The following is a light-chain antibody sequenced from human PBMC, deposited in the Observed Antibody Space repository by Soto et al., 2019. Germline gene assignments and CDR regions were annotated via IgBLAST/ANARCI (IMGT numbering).Light chain of an antibody. Sequence: QSALTQPASVSGSPGQSINISCTGTSSDVGGYKFVSWYQQHPGKAPKLMIYEVSNRPSGVSSRFSGSKSGNTASLTISGLQAEDEADYYCGSYTGSIYVFGTGTRSPS. J-gene: IGLJ1*01. CDR2: EVS. CDR3: GSYTGSIYV. V-gene: IGLV2-14*01. CDR1: SSDVGGYKF.